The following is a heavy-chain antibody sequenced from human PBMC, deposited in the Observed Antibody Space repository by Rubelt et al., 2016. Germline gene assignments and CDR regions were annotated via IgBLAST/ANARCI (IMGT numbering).Heavy chain of an antibody. CDR1: GGSVISGYY. Sequence: QLQLQESGPGLVKPSETLSLTCTVSGGSVISGYYWTWIRQPPGKGLEWIGYIYYSGSTNYNPSLKSRVTISVNMSNNQISLKRDSVTATDTAVDFCARHSSYGGKTWFDPWGQGTLVTVSS. V-gene: IGHV4-59*08. D-gene: IGHD4-23*01. J-gene: IGHJ5*02. CDR2: IYYSGST. CDR3: ARHSSYGGKTWFDP.